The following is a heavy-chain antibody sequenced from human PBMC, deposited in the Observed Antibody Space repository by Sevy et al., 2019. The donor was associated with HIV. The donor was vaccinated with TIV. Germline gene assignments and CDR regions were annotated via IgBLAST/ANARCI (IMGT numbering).Heavy chain of an antibody. CDR1: GFTFNGYS. CDR3: ASSPWNRYVSLYYSDS. V-gene: IGHV3-48*01. J-gene: IGHJ4*02. CDR2: ITNNGDTI. D-gene: IGHD1-1*01. Sequence: GGSLRLSCVASGFTFNGYSMNWVRQTPGKGLEWISYITNNGDTIYYADSVKGRFTISRDNAKNSLYLQMNRLRVEDTAIYYCASSPWNRYVSLYYSDSWGQGTLVTVSS.